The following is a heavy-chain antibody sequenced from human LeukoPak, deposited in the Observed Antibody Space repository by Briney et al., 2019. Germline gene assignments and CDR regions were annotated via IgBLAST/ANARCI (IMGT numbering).Heavy chain of an antibody. J-gene: IGHJ4*01. CDR2: INHSGDT. Sequence: SETLSLTCAVYGESLSSYYWTWIRQPPGKGLEWIGEINHSGDTTYNPSLKSRVTMSVDTSKNQFSLTLSSVTAADTADYYCARRLAEYCPSATCYHLDYWGHGTLVTVSS. V-gene: IGHV4-34*01. CDR3: ARRLAEYCPSATCYHLDY. CDR1: GESLSSYY. D-gene: IGHD2/OR15-2a*01.